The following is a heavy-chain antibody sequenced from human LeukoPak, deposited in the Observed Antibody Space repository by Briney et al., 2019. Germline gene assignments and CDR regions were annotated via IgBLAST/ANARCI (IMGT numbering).Heavy chain of an antibody. CDR2: MKQDGSEK. V-gene: IGHV3-7*01. CDR3: VGGTGWLPLT. D-gene: IGHD6-19*01. CDR1: GFSLSDYW. J-gene: IGHJ5*01. Sequence: QTGGSLRLSCAASGFSLSDYWMNWVRQTPGKGPEWLANMKQDGSEKNYVESVNGRFIISRDNAKNSGYLQMNSLRAEDTAVYYCVGGTGWLPLTWGQGTLVTVSS.